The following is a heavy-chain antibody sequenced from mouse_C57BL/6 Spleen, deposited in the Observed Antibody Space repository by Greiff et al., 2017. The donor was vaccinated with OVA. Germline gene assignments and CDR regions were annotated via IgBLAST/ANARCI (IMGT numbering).Heavy chain of an antibody. J-gene: IGHJ2*01. CDR1: GYAFSSSW. CDR2: IYPGDGDT. CDR3: ATMITTRYYFDY. Sequence: QVQLQQSGPELVKPGASVKISCKASGYAFSSSWMNWVKQRPGKGLEWIGRIYPGDGDTNYNGKFKGKATLTADKSSSTAYMQLSSLTSEDSAVYFCATMITTRYYFDYWGQGTTLTVSS. V-gene: IGHV1-82*01. D-gene: IGHD2-4*01.